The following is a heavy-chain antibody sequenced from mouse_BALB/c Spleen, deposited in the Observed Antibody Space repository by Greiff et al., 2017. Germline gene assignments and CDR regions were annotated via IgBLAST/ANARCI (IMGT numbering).Heavy chain of an antibody. V-gene: IGHV5-9-4*01. CDR1: GFTFSSYA. CDR2: ISSGGSYT. J-gene: IGHJ3*01. D-gene: IGHD1-1*01. Sequence: EVKVEESGGGLVKPGGSLKLSCAASGFTFSSYAMSWVRQSPEKRLEWVAEISSGGSYTYYPDTVTGRFTISRDNAKNTLYLEMSSLRSEDTAMYYCARDGDYGSSCSYWGQGTLVTVSA. CDR3: ARDGDYGSSCSY.